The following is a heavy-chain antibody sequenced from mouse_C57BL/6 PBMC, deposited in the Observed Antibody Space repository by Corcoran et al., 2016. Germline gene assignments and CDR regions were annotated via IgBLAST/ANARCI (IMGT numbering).Heavy chain of an antibody. J-gene: IGHJ1*03. D-gene: IGHD2-12*01. V-gene: IGHV9-3*01. Sequence: QIQLVQSGPELKKPGETVKISCKASGYTFTTYGMSWVKQAPGKGLKWMGWINTYTGGPTYADDFKGRFAFSLETSASTAYLQINHLKNEDTATYSCAGWGDSAYFDFWGKGTTVTVSS. CDR3: AGWGDSAYFDF. CDR1: GYTFTTYG. CDR2: INTYTGGP.